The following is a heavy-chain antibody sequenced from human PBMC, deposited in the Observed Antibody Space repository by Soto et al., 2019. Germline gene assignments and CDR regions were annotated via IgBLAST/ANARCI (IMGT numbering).Heavy chain of an antibody. D-gene: IGHD1-26*01. J-gene: IGHJ4*02. CDR3: TTDPFPRTIVGAMDYFDY. CDR2: ITSDGKSK. Sequence: GGSLILSCAASGFTFSNHWMHWVRPRPGEGLVWVSRITSDGKSKAYAESVKGRFAISRDNAKNTLYLQMNSLKTEDTAVYYCTTDPFPRTIVGAMDYFDYWGQGTLVTVS. CDR1: GFTFSNHW. V-gene: IGHV3-74*01.